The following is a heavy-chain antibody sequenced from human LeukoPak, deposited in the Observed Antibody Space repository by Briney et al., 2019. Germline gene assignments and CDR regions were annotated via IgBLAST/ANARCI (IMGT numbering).Heavy chain of an antibody. CDR2: MNPNSGNT. Sequence: ASVTVSCKASGYTFTSYDINWVRQAPGQGLEWMGWMNPNSGNTGYAQKFQGRVTMTRNNSISTAYMELSSLRSEDTAVYYCARGSVSYCNYVELFDYWGQGTLVTVSS. V-gene: IGHV1-8*01. CDR3: ARGSVSYCNYVELFDY. D-gene: IGHD4-11*01. CDR1: GYTFTSYD. J-gene: IGHJ4*02.